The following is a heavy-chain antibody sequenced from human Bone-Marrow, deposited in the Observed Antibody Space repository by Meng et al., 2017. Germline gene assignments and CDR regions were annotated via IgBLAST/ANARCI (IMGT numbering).Heavy chain of an antibody. D-gene: IGHD3-3*01. J-gene: IGHJ5*02. CDR3: ARAADFWSGYYFRLSRHWFDP. Sequence: GSLRLSCAVYGGSFSGYYWSWIRQPPGKGLEWIGEINHSGSTNYNPSLKSRVTISVDTSKNQSSLKLSSVTAANTAVYYCARAADFWSGYYFRLSRHWFDPWGQG. CDR1: GGSFSGYY. V-gene: IGHV4-34*01. CDR2: INHSGST.